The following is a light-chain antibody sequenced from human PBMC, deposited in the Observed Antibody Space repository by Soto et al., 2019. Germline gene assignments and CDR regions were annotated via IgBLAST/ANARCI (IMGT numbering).Light chain of an antibody. CDR3: QQYGSSPGT. Sequence: VWSQSQGTLPLSQGERAPLYCEASQSVSSSYLAWYQQKPGQAPRLLIYGASSRATGIPDRFSGSGSGTDFTLTISRLEPEDFAVYYCQQYGSSPGTFGQGTKVDIK. V-gene: IGKV3-20*01. J-gene: IGKJ1*01. CDR2: GAS. CDR1: QSVSSSY.